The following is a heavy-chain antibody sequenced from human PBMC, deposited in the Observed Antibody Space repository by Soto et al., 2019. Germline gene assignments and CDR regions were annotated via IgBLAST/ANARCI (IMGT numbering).Heavy chain of an antibody. V-gene: IGHV2-5*02. CDR2: IYWDDDK. CDR3: AHLNSYHFGSGNDS. CDR1: GFSLSTSGVG. J-gene: IGHJ4*02. D-gene: IGHD3-10*01. Sequence: QITLKESGPTLVKPTQTLTLTCTFSGFSLSTSGVGVGWIRQPPGKALEWLALIYWDDDKRYSPSLKSRLTSTQNTSKNPVVPRTTGTPPTDTATHTPAHLNSYHFGSGNDSWGQGTPVTVSA.